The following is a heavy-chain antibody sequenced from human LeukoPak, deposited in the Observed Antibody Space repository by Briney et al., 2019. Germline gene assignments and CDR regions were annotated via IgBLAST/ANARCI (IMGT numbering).Heavy chain of an antibody. CDR1: GDSISRSSYY. CDR3: ARLRFYASGSYPTTGNWFDP. J-gene: IGHJ5*02. Sequence: SETLSLTCTVSGDSISRSSYYWGWIRQSPGEGLEWIGNIYYSGITYYNASLKSRVTISVNTSKNQFSLKLSSVTAADTGVYYCARLRFYASGSYPTTGNWFDPWGQGTLVIVSS. CDR2: IYYSGIT. V-gene: IGHV4-39*01. D-gene: IGHD3-10*01.